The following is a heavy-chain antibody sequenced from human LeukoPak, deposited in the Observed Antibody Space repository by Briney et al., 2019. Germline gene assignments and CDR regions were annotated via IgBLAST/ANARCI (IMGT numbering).Heavy chain of an antibody. V-gene: IGHV4-59*01. CDR1: GDFITAYY. D-gene: IGHD7-27*01. CDR3: ASHTGTVFDY. J-gene: IGHJ4*02. CDR2: VYYSGST. Sequence: SETLSLTCTVSGDFITAYYWSWIRQPPGKGLEWIGYVYYSGSTEYNPSPRSRVTISLEMSKHQFSLNLTSVTAADTAVYYCASHTGTVFDYWGQGALVTVSS.